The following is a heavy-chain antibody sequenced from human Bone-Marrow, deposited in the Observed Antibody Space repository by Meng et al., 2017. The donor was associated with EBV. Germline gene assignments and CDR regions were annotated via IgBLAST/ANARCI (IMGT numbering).Heavy chain of an antibody. V-gene: IGHV1-2*06. CDR3: ARVFLDYGSGSIDY. Sequence: VQGGDAGVEGKQPGASVKVSCKASGYTFTGYYMHWVRQAPGQGLEWMGRINPNSGGTNYAQKFQGRVTMTRDTSISTAYMELSRLRSDDTAVYYCARVFLDYGSGSIDYWGQGTLVTVSS. CDR1: GYTFTGYY. D-gene: IGHD3-10*01. J-gene: IGHJ4*02. CDR2: INPNSGGT.